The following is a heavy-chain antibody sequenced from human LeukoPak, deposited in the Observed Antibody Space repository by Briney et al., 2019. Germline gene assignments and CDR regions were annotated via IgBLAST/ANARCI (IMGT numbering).Heavy chain of an antibody. CDR3: ARSLLLVGIAAAVNWFDP. V-gene: IGHV4-59*08. Sequence: SETLSLTCTVSGGSVSSYYWSWIRQPPGKGLEWIGYIYYSGSTNYNPSLKSRATISVDTSKNQFSLKLSSVAAADTAVYYCARSLLLVGIAAAVNWFDPWGQGTLVTVSS. J-gene: IGHJ5*02. D-gene: IGHD6-13*01. CDR2: IYYSGST. CDR1: GGSVSSYY.